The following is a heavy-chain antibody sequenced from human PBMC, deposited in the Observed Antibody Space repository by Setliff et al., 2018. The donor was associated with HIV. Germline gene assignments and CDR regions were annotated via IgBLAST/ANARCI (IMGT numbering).Heavy chain of an antibody. CDR3: ARVPYSSSWDDY. CDR2: ISGSSSTI. CDR1: GFTFSEYS. V-gene: IGHV3-48*01. D-gene: IGHD6-13*01. Sequence: GSLRLSCAASGFTFSEYSMNWVRQAPGKGLEWVSYISGSSSTIYYADSVRGRFTISRDNAKNSLYLQMNRLRAEDTAVYFCARVPYSSSWDDYWGQGTLVTVSS. J-gene: IGHJ4*02.